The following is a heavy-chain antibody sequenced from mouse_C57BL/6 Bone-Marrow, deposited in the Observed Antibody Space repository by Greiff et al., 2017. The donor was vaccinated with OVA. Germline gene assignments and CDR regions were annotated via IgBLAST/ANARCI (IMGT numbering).Heavy chain of an antibody. J-gene: IGHJ1*03. Sequence: QVQLQQPGAELVRPGSSVKLSCKASGYTFTSYWMHWVKQRPIQGLEWIGNIDPSDSETHYNQKFKDKATLTVDKSSSTAYMQLSSLTSEDSAVYYCARENGKYGWYFDVWGTGTTVTVSS. CDR1: GYTFTSYW. D-gene: IGHD2-1*01. CDR3: ARENGKYGWYFDV. CDR2: IDPSDSET. V-gene: IGHV1-52*01.